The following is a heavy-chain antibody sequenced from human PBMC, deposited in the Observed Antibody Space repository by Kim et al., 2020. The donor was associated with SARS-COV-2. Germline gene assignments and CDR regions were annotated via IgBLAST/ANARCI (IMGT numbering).Heavy chain of an antibody. J-gene: IGHJ4*02. CDR3: AKLRGCTWYVLYLDY. V-gene: IGHV3-23*01. Sequence: EDAVMGRFTISRNNAKNTVYLQKNSLRGEETAVDYCAKLRGCTWYVLYLDYWGQGTLVTVSS. D-gene: IGHD3-10*02.